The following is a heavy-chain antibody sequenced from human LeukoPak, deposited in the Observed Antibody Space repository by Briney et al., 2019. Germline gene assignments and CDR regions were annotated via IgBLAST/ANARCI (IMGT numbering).Heavy chain of an antibody. J-gene: IGHJ4*02. V-gene: IGHV3-9*01. Sequence: PGGSLRLSCAASGFTFDDYAMHWVRQAPGKGLEWVSGISWNSGSMGYADSVKGRFTISRDNAKNSLYLQMNSLRAEDTALYYCAKDNGFFDYWGQGTLVTVSS. CDR1: GFTFDDYA. CDR3: AKDNGFFDY. CDR2: ISWNSGSM.